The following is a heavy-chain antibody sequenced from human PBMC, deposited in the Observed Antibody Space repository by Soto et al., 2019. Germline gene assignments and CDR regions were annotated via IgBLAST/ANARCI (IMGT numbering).Heavy chain of an antibody. CDR3: APLGPYYYDSSGYYGGRDY. V-gene: IGHV4-39*01. CDR2: IYYSGST. D-gene: IGHD3-22*01. CDR1: GGSISSSSYY. Sequence: SETLSLTCTVSGGSISSSSYYWGWIRQPPGKGLEWIGSIYYSGSTYYNPSLKSRVTISVDTSKNQFSLKLSSVTAADTAVYYFAPLGPYYYDSSGYYGGRDYWGQGTLVTVSS. J-gene: IGHJ4*02.